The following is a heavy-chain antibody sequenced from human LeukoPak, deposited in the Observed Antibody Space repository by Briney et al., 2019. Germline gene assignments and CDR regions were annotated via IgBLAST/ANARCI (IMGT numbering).Heavy chain of an antibody. CDR1: DDSINRHH. CDR3: ARSGATSGWSYFFDI. D-gene: IGHD6-19*01. J-gene: IGHJ4*02. V-gene: IGHV4-59*11. CDR2: IYKSGFT. Sequence: PSETLSLTCTVSDDSINRHHWNWLRQSPGKGLEWIGYIYKSGFTNYNHSLKNRVTMSLDTSKNRVSLKLTSVTAADTAVYYCARSGATSGWSYFFDIWGRGTLVTVSS.